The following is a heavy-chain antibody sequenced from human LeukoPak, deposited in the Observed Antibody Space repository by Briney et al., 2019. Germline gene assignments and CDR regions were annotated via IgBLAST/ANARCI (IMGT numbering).Heavy chain of an antibody. CDR2: IYYSGST. J-gene: IGHJ4*02. D-gene: IGHD3-3*01. CDR1: GGSNSSYY. CDR3: ARRDFWSGYRSYYFDY. Sequence: PSETLSLTCTVSGGSNSSYYWSWIRQPPGKGLEWIGYIYYSGSTNYNPSLKSRVTISVDTSKNQFSLKLSSVTAADTAVYYCARRDFWSGYRSYYFDYWGQGTLVTVSS. V-gene: IGHV4-59*01.